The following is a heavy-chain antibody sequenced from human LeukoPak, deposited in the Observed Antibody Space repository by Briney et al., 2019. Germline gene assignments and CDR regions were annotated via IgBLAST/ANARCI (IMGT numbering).Heavy chain of an antibody. CDR2: IYYSGST. CDR1: GGSISSSSYY. D-gene: IGHD4-23*01. Sequence: SETLSFTCTVSGGSISSSSYYWGWIRQPPGKGLEWIGSIYYSGSTYYNPSLKSRVTISVDTSKNQFSLKLSSVTAADTAVYYCARASLVTHDAFDIWGQGTMVTVSS. CDR3: ARASLVTHDAFDI. V-gene: IGHV4-39*07. J-gene: IGHJ3*02.